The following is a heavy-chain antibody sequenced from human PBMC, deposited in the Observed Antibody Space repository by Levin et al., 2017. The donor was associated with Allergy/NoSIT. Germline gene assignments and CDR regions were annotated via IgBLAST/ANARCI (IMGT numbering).Heavy chain of an antibody. D-gene: IGHD3-3*01. V-gene: IGHV4-61*01. Sequence: SQTLSLTCNVSGGSVSSGSYYWSWIRQPPGKGLEWIGYIYYNGGTNYNPSLKSRVSISRDTSKNQFSLKLRSVTAADTAVYYCARAAVTYSYDETRWFFDLWGRGSLVTVSS. J-gene: IGHJ2*01. CDR1: GGSVSSGSYY. CDR2: IYYNGGT. CDR3: ARAAVTYSYDETRWFFDL.